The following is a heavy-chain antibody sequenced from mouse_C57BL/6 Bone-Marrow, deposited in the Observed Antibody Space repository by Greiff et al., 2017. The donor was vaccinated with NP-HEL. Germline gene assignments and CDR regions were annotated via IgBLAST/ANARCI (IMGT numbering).Heavy chain of an antibody. CDR1: GFTFSSYA. D-gene: IGHD1-1*01. CDR3: ARAHYYGSSYGYFDV. Sequence: VQLKESGGGLVKPGGSLKLSCAASGFTFSSYAMSWVRQTPEKRLEWVATISDGGSYTYYPDNVKGRFTISRDNAKNNLYLQMSHLKSEDTAMYYCARAHYYGSSYGYFDVWGTGTTVTVSS. J-gene: IGHJ1*03. CDR2: ISDGGSYT. V-gene: IGHV5-4*01.